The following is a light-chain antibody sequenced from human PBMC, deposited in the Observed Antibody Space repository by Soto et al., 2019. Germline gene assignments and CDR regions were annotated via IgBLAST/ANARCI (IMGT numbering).Light chain of an antibody. Sequence: EIVLTQSPGTLSLSPGERATLSCRASQSVSSSYLAWYQQKPGQAPRLLIYGASNRATGIPARFRGSGSGTDFTLTISSLEPEDFAVYYCQQRSNWPLTFGGGTKVDIK. CDR3: QQRSNWPLT. CDR2: GAS. J-gene: IGKJ4*01. CDR1: QSVSSSY. V-gene: IGKV3D-20*02.